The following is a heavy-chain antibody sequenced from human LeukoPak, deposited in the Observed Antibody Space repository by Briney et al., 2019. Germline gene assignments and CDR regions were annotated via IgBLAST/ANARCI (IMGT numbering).Heavy chain of an antibody. CDR1: GDSISSYY. V-gene: IGHV4-59*01. CDR2: IYYSGST. J-gene: IGHJ4*02. Sequence: KPSETLSLTCTVSGDSISSYYWSWIRQPPGKGLEWIGYIYYSGSTNYNPSLKSRVTISVDTSKNQFSLKLSSVTAADTAVYYCATPLYYYGSGSYYYWGQGTLVTVSS. CDR3: ATPLYYYGSGSYYY. D-gene: IGHD3-10*01.